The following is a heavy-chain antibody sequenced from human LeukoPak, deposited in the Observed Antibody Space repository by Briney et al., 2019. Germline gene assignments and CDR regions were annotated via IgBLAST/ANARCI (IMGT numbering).Heavy chain of an antibody. J-gene: IGHJ2*01. CDR3: VREREGYFDL. CDR2: INHSGST. Sequence: SETLSLTCAVYGGSFSGYYWSWIRQPPGKGLEWIWEINHSGSTNYNPSLKSRVTISVDTSKNQFSLKLSAVTAADTAVYYCVREREGYFDLWGRGTLVTVSS. V-gene: IGHV4-34*01. CDR1: GGSFSGYY.